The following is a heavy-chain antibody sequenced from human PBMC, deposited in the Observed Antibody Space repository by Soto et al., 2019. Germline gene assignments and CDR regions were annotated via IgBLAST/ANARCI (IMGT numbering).Heavy chain of an antibody. V-gene: IGHV3-48*02. Sequence: EVQLVESGGGLVQPGGSLRLSCAASGFTFSSYSMNWVRQAPGKGLEWVSYISSSSSTIYYADSVKGRFTISRDNVKNSLYLEMNSRRDEDTAVYYCARGEGAIFGVVSTGRIDYWGQGTLVTVSS. J-gene: IGHJ4*02. CDR1: GFTFSSYS. CDR3: ARGEGAIFGVVSTGRIDY. CDR2: ISSSSSTI. D-gene: IGHD3-3*01.